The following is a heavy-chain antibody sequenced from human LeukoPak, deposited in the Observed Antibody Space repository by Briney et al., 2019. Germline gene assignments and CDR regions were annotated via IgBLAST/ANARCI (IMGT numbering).Heavy chain of an antibody. V-gene: IGHV1-69*05. Sequence: SVKVSCKASGGTFSSYAISWVRQAPGQGLEWMERIIPIFGTANYAQKFQGRVTITTDESTSTAYMELSSLRSEDTAVYYCARDLKYYYDSSGYYEAGYWGQGTLVTVSS. J-gene: IGHJ4*02. CDR3: ARDLKYYYDSSGYYEAGY. D-gene: IGHD3-22*01. CDR2: IIPIFGTA. CDR1: GGTFSSYA.